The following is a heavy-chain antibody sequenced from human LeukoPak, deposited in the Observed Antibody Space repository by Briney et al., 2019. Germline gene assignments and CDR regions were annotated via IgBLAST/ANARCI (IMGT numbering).Heavy chain of an antibody. D-gene: IGHD3-16*01. Sequence: SETLSLTCRASSGSFSSGYYWNGLRQPPGKVLEWIGYISHTGNSYSSQYLSSRLTILVDKSNNEFSLRLTSLTAADTAVYFCARGADPDFGKAYDQPRSWFFHLWGRGTLVTVSS. CDR3: ARGADPDFGKAYDQPRSWFFHL. CDR1: SGSFSSGYY. J-gene: IGHJ2*01. CDR2: ISHTGNS. V-gene: IGHV4-31*03.